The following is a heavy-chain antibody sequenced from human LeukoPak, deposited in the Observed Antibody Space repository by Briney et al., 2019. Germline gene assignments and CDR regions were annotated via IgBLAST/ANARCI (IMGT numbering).Heavy chain of an antibody. CDR2: INTDGRTI. J-gene: IGHJ4*02. V-gene: IGHV3-74*01. Sequence: GGSLRLSCAASGFTFSRYWMHWVRQAPGKGLVWVSRINTDGRTITYADSVKGRFTISRDNAKSSLFLQMNSLRAEDTAVYYCARDGGATMVRGVATYDSWGQGTLVTVSS. CDR1: GFTFSRYW. CDR3: ARDGGATMVRGVATYDS. D-gene: IGHD3-10*01.